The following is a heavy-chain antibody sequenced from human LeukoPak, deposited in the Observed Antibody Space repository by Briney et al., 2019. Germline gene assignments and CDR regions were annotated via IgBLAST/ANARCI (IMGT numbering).Heavy chain of an antibody. D-gene: IGHD2-2*01. Sequence: GASVKVSCKVSGYTLTELSMHWVRQAPGKGLEGMGGFDPEDGETIYAQKFQGRVTMTEDTSTDTAYMELSSLRAEDTALYYCARAPITSPFYFDYWGQGTLVTVSS. CDR3: ARAPITSPFYFDY. CDR1: GYTLTELS. V-gene: IGHV1-24*01. CDR2: FDPEDGET. J-gene: IGHJ4*02.